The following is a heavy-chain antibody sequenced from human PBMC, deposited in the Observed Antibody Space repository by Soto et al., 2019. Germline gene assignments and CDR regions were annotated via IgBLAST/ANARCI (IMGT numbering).Heavy chain of an antibody. D-gene: IGHD3-10*01. J-gene: IGHJ4*02. CDR3: AKSSSGSSYDSADY. V-gene: IGHV3-23*01. Sequence: EVQVLESGGGLVQPGGSLRLSCAASGFTFNNYAMSWVRQAPGKGLEWVSSFSGSGGATFYSDSVKGRFTISRDNSKSPLYLQMNSLRAEDTAIYYCAKSSSGSSYDSADYWGQGTLVTVSS. CDR2: FSGSGGAT. CDR1: GFTFNNYA.